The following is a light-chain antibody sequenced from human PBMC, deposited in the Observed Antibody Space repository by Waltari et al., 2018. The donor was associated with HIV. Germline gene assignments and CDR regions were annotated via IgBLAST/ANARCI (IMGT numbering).Light chain of an antibody. CDR2: RNN. CDR1: SSNIGSNY. Sequence: QSVLTQPPSASATTGQRVTISCSGRSSNIGSNYDHWYQQLPGTALKLLIYRNNQRPSGVPDRFSGSKSGTSASLAISGLRSDDEADYYCAAWDDSLSVVVFGGGTKLTVL. CDR3: AAWDDSLSVVV. J-gene: IGLJ2*01. V-gene: IGLV1-47*01.